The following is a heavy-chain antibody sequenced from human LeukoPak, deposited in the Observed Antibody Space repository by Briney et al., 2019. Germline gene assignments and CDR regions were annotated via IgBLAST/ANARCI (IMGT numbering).Heavy chain of an antibody. CDR3: ARDGDYGDYVMYYFDY. J-gene: IGHJ4*02. CDR2: IYSGGGST. V-gene: IGHV3-66*02. Sequence: GGSLRLSCASSGFTVTSNHMNWVRQAPGKGLEWVSVIYSGGGSTYYADSVKGRFTISRDNSKNTLYLQMNSLRAEDTAVYYCARDGDYGDYVMYYFDYWGQGTLVTVSS. D-gene: IGHD4-17*01. CDR1: GFTVTSNH.